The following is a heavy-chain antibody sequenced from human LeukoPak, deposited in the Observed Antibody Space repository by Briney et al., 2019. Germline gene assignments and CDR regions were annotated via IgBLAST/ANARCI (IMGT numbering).Heavy chain of an antibody. D-gene: IGHD3-3*01. CDR3: AKHAAIPALDGDTLEWFFDS. J-gene: IGHJ4*02. CDR1: VFTLIYDA. CDR2: VSSSGGTT. V-gene: IGHV3-23*01. Sequence: AGSLRLACSAPVFTLIYDAMTSVRLAPGKRLDWVATVSSSGGTTYYTDSVKGRFTISRDNYKNTMFPHMTILGPEATAVCHCAKHAAIPALDGDTLEWFFDSWGRGTLVTVSS.